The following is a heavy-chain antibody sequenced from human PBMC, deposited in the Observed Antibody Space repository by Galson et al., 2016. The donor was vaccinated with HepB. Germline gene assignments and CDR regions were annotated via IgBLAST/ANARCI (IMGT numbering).Heavy chain of an antibody. Sequence: SETLSLTCNVSGGSISSYFWSWIRQSPGKGLEWIGYIYKSGSTNYSPSLKSRVTISVDTSKNQFSLKLRSVTAADTAFYYCARWVTGTPDFDFWGQGALVTVSS. CDR3: ARWVTGTPDFDF. V-gene: IGHV4-59*01. J-gene: IGHJ4*02. D-gene: IGHD2-21*02. CDR1: GGSISSYF. CDR2: IYKSGST.